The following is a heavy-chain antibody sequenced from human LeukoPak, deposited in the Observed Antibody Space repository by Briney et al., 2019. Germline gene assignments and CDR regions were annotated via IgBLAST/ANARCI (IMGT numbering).Heavy chain of an antibody. V-gene: IGHV6-1*01. D-gene: IGHD6-19*01. J-gene: IGHJ6*03. CDR1: GDSVSSNSAA. CDR3: ARESRGGSSGWTINYYYYYMDV. Sequence: SQTLSLTCAISGDSVSSNSAAWNWIRQSPSRGLEWLGRTYYRSKWYNDYAVSVKSRITINPDTPKNQFSLQLNSVTPEDTAVYYCARESRGGSSGWTINYYYYYMDVWGKGTTVTVSS. CDR2: TYYRSKWYN.